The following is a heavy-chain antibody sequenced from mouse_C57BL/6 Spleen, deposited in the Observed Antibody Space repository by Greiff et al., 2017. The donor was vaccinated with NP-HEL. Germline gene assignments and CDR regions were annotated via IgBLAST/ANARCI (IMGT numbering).Heavy chain of an antibody. D-gene: IGHD1-1*01. CDR3: ARVLFITTVVATGYFDV. CDR1: GFNIKNTY. Sequence: VQLQQSVAELVRPGASVKLSCTASGFNIKNTYMHWVKQRPEQGLEWIGRINPANGNTKYAPKFQGKATITADTSSNTAYLQLSSLTSEDTAIYYCARVLFITTVVATGYFDVWGTGTTVTVSS. J-gene: IGHJ1*03. V-gene: IGHV14-3*01. CDR2: INPANGNT.